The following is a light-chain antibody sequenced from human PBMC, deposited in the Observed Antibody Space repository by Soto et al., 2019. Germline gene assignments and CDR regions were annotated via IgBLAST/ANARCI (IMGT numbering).Light chain of an antibody. CDR2: ENN. CDR3: GTWDSSLSAGV. V-gene: IGLV1-51*02. Sequence: QCVLTQPPSVSAAPGQKVTISCSGSSSNIGNNYVSWYQQLPGTAPKLLIYENNKRPSGIPDRFSGSKSGTSATLGITGLQNGDEADYYCGTWDSSLSAGVFGTGTKVTVL. CDR1: SSNIGNNY. J-gene: IGLJ1*01.